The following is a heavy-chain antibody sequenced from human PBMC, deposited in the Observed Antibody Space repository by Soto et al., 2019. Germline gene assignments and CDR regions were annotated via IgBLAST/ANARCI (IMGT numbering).Heavy chain of an antibody. V-gene: IGHV5-51*01. CDR2: TYPGDSDT. CDR3: ARGARNYYYFDY. D-gene: IGHD3-10*01. J-gene: IGHJ4*02. CDR1: GYSFTSHW. Sequence: GESLKISCKGSGYSFTSHWIGWVRQMPGKGLEWMGITYPGDSDTRYSPSFQGQVTISAAKNTVYLQMNSLRAEDTAVYYCARGARNYYYFDYWGQGTLVTVSS.